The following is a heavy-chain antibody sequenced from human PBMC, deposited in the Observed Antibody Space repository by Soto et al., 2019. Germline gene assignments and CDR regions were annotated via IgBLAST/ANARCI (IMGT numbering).Heavy chain of an antibody. J-gene: IGHJ4*02. Sequence: QVQLVESGGGVVQPGRSLRLSCAASGFTFSSYGMHWVRQAPGKGLEWVAVISYDGSNKYYADSVKGRFTISRDNSKNTLYLQMNSLRAEDTAVYYCARMRSGYESCDYWGQESLVTVSS. D-gene: IGHD5-12*01. CDR1: GFTFSSYG. V-gene: IGHV3-30*03. CDR2: ISYDGSNK. CDR3: ARMRSGYESCDY.